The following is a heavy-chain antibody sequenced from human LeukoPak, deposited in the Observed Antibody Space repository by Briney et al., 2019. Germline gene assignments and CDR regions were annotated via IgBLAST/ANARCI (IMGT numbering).Heavy chain of an antibody. CDR1: GGSFSGYY. Sequence: IPSETLSLTCAVYGGSFSGYYWSWIRQPPGKGLEWIGYIYYSGSTNYNPSLKSRVTISVDTSKNQFSLKLSSVTAADTAVYYCASLTSFAGYWGQGTLVTVSS. J-gene: IGHJ4*02. D-gene: IGHD3-3*01. CDR3: ASLTSFAGY. V-gene: IGHV4-59*01. CDR2: IYYSGST.